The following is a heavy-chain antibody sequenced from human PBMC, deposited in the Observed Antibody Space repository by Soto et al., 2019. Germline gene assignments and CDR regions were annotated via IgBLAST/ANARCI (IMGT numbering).Heavy chain of an antibody. CDR1: GCSLSNARMG. D-gene: IGHD6-13*01. CDR3: ARIPGYSSSWNYYYYYYMDV. J-gene: IGHJ6*03. Sequence: SGPTLVNPTETLTLTCTVSGCSLSNARMGVSWIRQPPGEALEWLAHIFSNDEKSYSTSLKSRLTISKDTSKSQVVLTMTNMDPVDTAKYYCARIPGYSSSWNYYYYYYMDVWGKGTTVTVSS. V-gene: IGHV2-26*01. CDR2: IFSNDEK.